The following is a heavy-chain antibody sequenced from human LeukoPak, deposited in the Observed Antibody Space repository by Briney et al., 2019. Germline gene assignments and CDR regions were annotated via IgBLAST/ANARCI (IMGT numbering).Heavy chain of an antibody. Sequence: PGGSLRLSCVVSGFTFSSYSMNWVRQAPGKGLEWVSYISSSSSTIYYAGSVMGRFTISRDNAKNSLYLQMNSLRSEDTAVYYCARAFYDSGGYFSGAGARADYWGQGTLVTVSS. V-gene: IGHV3-48*01. CDR1: GFTFSSYS. J-gene: IGHJ4*02. CDR3: ARAFYDSGGYFSGAGARADY. CDR2: ISSSSSTI. D-gene: IGHD3-22*01.